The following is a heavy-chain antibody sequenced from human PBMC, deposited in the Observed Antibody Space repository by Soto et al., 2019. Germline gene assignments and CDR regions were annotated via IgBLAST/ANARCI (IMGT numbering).Heavy chain of an antibody. CDR2: LDPSDSYT. CDR1: GYSFTSYW. CDR3: ARLLSPSGVGATSSYWYFDL. V-gene: IGHV5-10-1*03. Sequence: EVQLVQSGAEVKKPGESLRISCKGSGYSFTSYWISWVRQMPGKGLEWMGRLDPSDSYTNYSPSFQGHVTISADKSISTAYLQWSSLKASDTAMYYCARLLSPSGVGATSSYWYFDLWGRGTLVTVSS. D-gene: IGHD1-26*01. J-gene: IGHJ2*01.